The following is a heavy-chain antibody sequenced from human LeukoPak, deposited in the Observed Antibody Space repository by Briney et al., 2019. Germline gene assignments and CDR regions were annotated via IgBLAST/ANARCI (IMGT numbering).Heavy chain of an antibody. J-gene: IGHJ4*02. D-gene: IGHD3-16*01. V-gene: IGHV3-30-3*01. CDR3: ARALFTGTTGWFGGY. Sequence: GGSLRLSCAASGFTFSSYAMHWVRQAPGEGLEWVAVISYDGSNKYYADSVKGRFTISRDNSKNTLYLQMNGLRAEDTAVYYCARALFTGTTGWFGGYWGQGTLVTVSS. CDR1: GFTFSSYA. CDR2: ISYDGSNK.